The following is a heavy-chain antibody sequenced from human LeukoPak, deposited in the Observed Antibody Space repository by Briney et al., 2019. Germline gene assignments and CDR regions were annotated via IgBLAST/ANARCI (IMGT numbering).Heavy chain of an antibody. CDR2: INTATGKP. CDR1: GYIFTDYA. J-gene: IGHJ5*01. CDR3: ARVYCGNGICYQDS. Sequence: GASVKVSCKASGYIFTDYAMCWVRQAPGQGLEWMGWINTATGKPTYAQGFIGRFVFSLDTSISTTYLQISSLRAEDSAVYYCARVYCGNGICYQDSWGQGTLVTASS. V-gene: IGHV7-4-1*02. D-gene: IGHD2-15*01.